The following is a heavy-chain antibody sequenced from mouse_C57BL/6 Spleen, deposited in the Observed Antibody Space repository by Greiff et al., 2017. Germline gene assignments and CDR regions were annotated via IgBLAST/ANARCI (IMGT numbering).Heavy chain of an antibody. Sequence: DVMLVESGEGLVKPGGSLKLSCAASGFTFSSYAMSWVRQTPEKRLEWVAYISSGGDYIYYADTVKGRFTISRDNARNTLYLQMSSLKSEDTAMYYCTRDGGGYFDVWGTGTTVTVSS. CDR3: TRDGGGYFDV. V-gene: IGHV5-9-1*02. J-gene: IGHJ1*03. CDR1: GFTFSSYA. D-gene: IGHD2-3*01. CDR2: ISSGGDYI.